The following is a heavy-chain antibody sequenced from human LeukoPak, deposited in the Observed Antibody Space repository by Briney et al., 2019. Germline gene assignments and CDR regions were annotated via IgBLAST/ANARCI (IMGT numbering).Heavy chain of an antibody. CDR1: GYSFTDNY. D-gene: IGHD2-2*01. Sequence: GASVKISCKASGYSFTDNYIHWAREAPGQGVEWMGRINPKTGGTNYAQKFQSRVTMTTDTSVSTAYMELSRLRSDDTAVYICARDGPGYCSPTSCSDNWFDPWGQGTLVTVSS. J-gene: IGHJ5*02. V-gene: IGHV1-2*06. CDR2: INPKTGGT. CDR3: ARDGPGYCSPTSCSDNWFDP.